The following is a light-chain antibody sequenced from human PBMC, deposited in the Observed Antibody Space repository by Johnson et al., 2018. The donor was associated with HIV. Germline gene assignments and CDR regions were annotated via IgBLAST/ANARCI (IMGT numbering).Light chain of an antibody. CDR3: YSAADNNPRV. CDR1: VLAKKY. CDR2: KDS. J-gene: IGLJ1*01. V-gene: IGLV3-27*01. Sequence: VLTQPSSVSVSPGQTARITCSGDVLAKKYARWFQQKPGQAPVLVIYKDSERPSGIPERFSGSSSGTTVTLTISGAQVEDEADYYCYSAADNNPRVFGTGTKVTVL.